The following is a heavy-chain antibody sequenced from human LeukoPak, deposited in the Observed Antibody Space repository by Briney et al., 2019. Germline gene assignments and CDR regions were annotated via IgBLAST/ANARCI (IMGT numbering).Heavy chain of an antibody. D-gene: IGHD1-26*01. J-gene: IGHJ4*02. CDR2: IYPADSDT. Sequence: GESLKISCKDSGYRFTSSWTGWVRQMPGKGLEWMGVIYPADSDTRYSPSFEGQVTISADKSNSTAYLQWSSLKASDTAMYYCARHQQVGIIDYYDYWGQGTLVTVSS. CDR3: ARHQQVGIIDYYDY. V-gene: IGHV5-51*01. CDR1: GYRFTSSW.